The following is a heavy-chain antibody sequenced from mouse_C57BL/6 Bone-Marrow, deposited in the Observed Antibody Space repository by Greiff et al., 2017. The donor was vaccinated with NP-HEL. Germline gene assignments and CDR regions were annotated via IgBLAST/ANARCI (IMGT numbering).Heavy chain of an antibody. V-gene: IGHV1-19*01. CDR1: GYTFTDYY. D-gene: IGHD2-4*01. CDR3: ARSKDYHMDY. CDR2: INPYNGGT. J-gene: IGHJ4*01. Sequence: EVQLQQSGPVLVKPGASVKMSCKASGYTFTDYYMNWVKQSHGKSLEWIGVINPYNGGTSYNQKFKGKATLTVDKSSSTAYMELNSLTSEDSAVYYCARSKDYHMDYWGQGTSVTVSS.